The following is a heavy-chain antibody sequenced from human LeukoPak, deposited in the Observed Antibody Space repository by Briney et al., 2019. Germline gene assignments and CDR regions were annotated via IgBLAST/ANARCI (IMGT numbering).Heavy chain of an antibody. V-gene: IGHV3-66*02. J-gene: IGHJ4*02. CDR2: ISSGGST. Sequence: PGGSLRLSCAASGFTVSSNYMSWVRQAPGKGLEWVSVISSGGSTYYADSVKGRFTISRDNSKNTLYLQMNSLRAEDTAVYYRAVGLPPYCSSTSCYDNWGQGTLVTVSS. D-gene: IGHD2-2*01. CDR1: GFTVSSNY. CDR3: AVGLPPYCSSTSCYDN.